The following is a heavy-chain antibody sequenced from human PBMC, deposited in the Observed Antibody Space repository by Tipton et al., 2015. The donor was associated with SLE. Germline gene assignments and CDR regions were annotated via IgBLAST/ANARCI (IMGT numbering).Heavy chain of an antibody. D-gene: IGHD3-10*01. J-gene: IGHJ4*02. CDR2: IYYSGST. Sequence: TLSLTCTVSGGSIGSSSYYWGWIRQPPGKGLEWIGSIYYSGSTYYNPSLKSRVTISVDTSKNQFSLKLSSVTAADTAVYYCASQGGYYGSGSYYDFDYWGQGTLVTVSS. CDR1: GGSIGSSSYY. V-gene: IGHV4-39*07. CDR3: ASQGGYYGSGSYYDFDY.